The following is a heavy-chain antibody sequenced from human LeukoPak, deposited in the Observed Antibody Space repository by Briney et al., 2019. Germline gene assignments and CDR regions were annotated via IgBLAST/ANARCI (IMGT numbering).Heavy chain of an antibody. V-gene: IGHV4-59*08. CDR3: AGHHPRNTVDF. Sequence: SSETLSLTCTVSGGSISSYYWSWIRQPPGKGLEWIGYISYSGSTNYNPSLESRVTISLDTSKNQFSLKLSSVTAADTAVYYCAGHHPRNTVDFWGQGTLVTVSS. J-gene: IGHJ4*02. CDR1: GGSISSYY. D-gene: IGHD2/OR15-2a*01. CDR2: ISYSGST.